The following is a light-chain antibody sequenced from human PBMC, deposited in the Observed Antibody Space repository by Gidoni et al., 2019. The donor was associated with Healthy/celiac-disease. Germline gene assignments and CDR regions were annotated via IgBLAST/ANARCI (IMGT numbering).Light chain of an antibody. Sequence: IVMTQSPDSLAVSPGERATINCKPSQSVLYSSNNKNYLAWYQQKPGQPHKLLIYWASTRESGVPDRFSGSGSGTDFTLTISSLQAEDVAVYYCQQYYSTPWTFGQGTKVEIK. CDR3: QQYYSTPWT. J-gene: IGKJ1*01. V-gene: IGKV4-1*01. CDR2: WAS. CDR1: QSVLYSSNNKNY.